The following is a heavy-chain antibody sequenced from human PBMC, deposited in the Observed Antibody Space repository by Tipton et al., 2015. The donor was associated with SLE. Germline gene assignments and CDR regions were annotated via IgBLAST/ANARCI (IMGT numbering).Heavy chain of an antibody. V-gene: IGHV3-15*01. D-gene: IGHD4-17*01. CDR2: IKSQAEGGAI. J-gene: IGHJ3*02. CDR1: GLRFNYAW. CDR3: TTDPNKEVVTEYGDYFDAFLI. Sequence: GSLRLSCAASGLRFNYAWMGWVRQAPGKGLEWVGRIKSQAEGGAIDYAVFAKGRFIISRDDSKNILFLQMRSLETEDTGFYYCTTDPNKEVVTEYGDYFDAFLIWGRGTMVTVST.